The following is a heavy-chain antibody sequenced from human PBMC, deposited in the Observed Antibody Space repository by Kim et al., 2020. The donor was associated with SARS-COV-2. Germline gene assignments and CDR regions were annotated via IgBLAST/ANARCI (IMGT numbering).Heavy chain of an antibody. CDR2: INHSGST. CDR3: AEGTGDDAFDI. J-gene: IGHJ3*02. D-gene: IGHD1-1*01. Sequence: SETLSLTCAVYGGSFSGYYWSWIRQPPWKGLEWIGEINHSGSTNYNPPLKSRVTISVDTSKNQFSLTLRSVTAADTAVYYFAEGTGDDAFDIWGQGTMVT. CDR1: GGSFSGYY. V-gene: IGHV4-34*01.